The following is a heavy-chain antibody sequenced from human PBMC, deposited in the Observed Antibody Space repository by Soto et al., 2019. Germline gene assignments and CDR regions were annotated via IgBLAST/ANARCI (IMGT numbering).Heavy chain of an antibody. V-gene: IGHV1-18*01. J-gene: IGHJ3*02. Sequence: QVQLVQSGAEVKKPGASVKVSCKASGYTFTSYGISWVRQAPGQGLEWMGWISAYNGNTNYAQKLQGRVTMTTDTSTSTAYMEMRSLGSDDTAGSYCSRDREKGAARTWDAFDIWGQGTMVTVSS. CDR2: ISAYNGNT. CDR1: GYTFTSYG. D-gene: IGHD6-6*01. CDR3: SRDREKGAARTWDAFDI.